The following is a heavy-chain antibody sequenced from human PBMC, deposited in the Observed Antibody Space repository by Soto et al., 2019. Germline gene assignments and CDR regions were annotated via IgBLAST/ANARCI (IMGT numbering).Heavy chain of an antibody. Sequence: EVQLVESGGGLVQPGGSLRLSCAASGFTFSSYSMNWVRQAPGKGLEWVSDIRSSSSTIYYADSVKGRFTISRDNAKKSLYLQMNSLRAEDTAVYYCARIAVAGHYWYIDLWGRGTLVTVSS. CDR1: GFTFSSYS. CDR2: IRSSSSTI. J-gene: IGHJ2*01. V-gene: IGHV3-48*01. D-gene: IGHD6-19*01. CDR3: ARIAVAGHYWYIDL.